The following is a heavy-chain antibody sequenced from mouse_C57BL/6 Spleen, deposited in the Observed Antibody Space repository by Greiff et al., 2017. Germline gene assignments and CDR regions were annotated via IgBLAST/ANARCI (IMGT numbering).Heavy chain of an antibody. CDR1: GFTFSDYY. CDR2: ISNGGGST. V-gene: IGHV5-12*01. Sequence: EVKLVESGGGLVQPGGSLKLSCAASGFTFSDYYMYWVRQTPEKRLEWVAYISNGGGSTYYPDTVKGRFTISRDNAKNTLYLQMSRLKSEDTAMYYCARHEGSGNYKYFDVWGTGTTVTVSS. J-gene: IGHJ1*03. CDR3: ARHEGSGNYKYFDV. D-gene: IGHD2-1*01.